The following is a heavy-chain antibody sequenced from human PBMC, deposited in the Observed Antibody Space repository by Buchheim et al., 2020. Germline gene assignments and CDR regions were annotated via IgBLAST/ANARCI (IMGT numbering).Heavy chain of an antibody. Sequence: QVQLVQSGAEVKKPGASVKVSCKASGYTFTSYDINWVRQATGQGLEWMGWMNANSGNSGYGQKFQGRVTMTRNTSISTAYMELSSLRSEDTAVYYCARAVSDNDYGSNSLYYYGLDVWGQGTT. CDR1: GYTFTSYD. J-gene: IGHJ6*02. CDR3: ARAVSDNDYGSNSLYYYGLDV. V-gene: IGHV1-8*01. D-gene: IGHD4-23*01. CDR2: MNANSGNS.